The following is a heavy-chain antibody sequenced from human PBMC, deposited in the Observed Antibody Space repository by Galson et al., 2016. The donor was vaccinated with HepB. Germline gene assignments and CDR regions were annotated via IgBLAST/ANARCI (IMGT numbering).Heavy chain of an antibody. V-gene: IGHV3-30*14. J-gene: IGHJ4*02. CDR2: ISSDGTKE. CDR3: ARRSDSLLVVTGDC. CDR1: GFTFSYYT. Sequence: SLRLSCAASGFTFSYYTFHWVRQAPGAGLEWVALISSDGTKERYADSVKGRFTISRDSSENTLYLQMNSLRPEDTAVYYCARRSDSLLVVTGDCWGQGTLVTVSS. D-gene: IGHD2-8*02.